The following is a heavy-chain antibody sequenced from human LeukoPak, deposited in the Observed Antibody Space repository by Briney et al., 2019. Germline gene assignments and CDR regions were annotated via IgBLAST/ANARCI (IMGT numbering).Heavy chain of an antibody. CDR1: GFIFDDYA. V-gene: IGHV3-43*02. CDR2: ISGDDSST. D-gene: IGHD4-11*01. CDR3: AKDIAGYSNYGYYFDY. Sequence: GGSLRLSCAASGFIFDDYAMHWVRQAPGKGLEWVSLISGDDSSTYYADSVKCRFTISRDNSKNSLYLQMNSLTTEDTAFYYCAKDIAGYSNYGYYFDYWGQGTLVTVSS. J-gene: IGHJ4*02.